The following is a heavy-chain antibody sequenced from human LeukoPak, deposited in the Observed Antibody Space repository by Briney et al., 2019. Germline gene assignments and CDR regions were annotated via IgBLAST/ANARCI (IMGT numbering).Heavy chain of an antibody. D-gene: IGHD2-21*02. J-gene: IGHJ4*02. CDR1: GFTVSSTY. CDR2: IHHSKSS. Sequence: SGGSLRLSCAASGFTVSSTYMSWVRQPPGKGLEWFGEIHHSKSSNYYPSLKSRVTISVDKSKNQFSLELNSVTAADTAVYYCARGGDWLFDYWGQGILVTVSS. V-gene: IGHV4-4*02. CDR3: ARGGDWLFDY.